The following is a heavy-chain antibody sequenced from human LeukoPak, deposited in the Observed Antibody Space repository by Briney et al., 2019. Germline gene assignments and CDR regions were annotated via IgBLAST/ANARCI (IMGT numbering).Heavy chain of an antibody. J-gene: IGHJ4*02. D-gene: IGHD2-15*01. V-gene: IGHV3-11*06. CDR1: GFTFSDYY. CDR2: ISSSSSYT. Sequence: PGGSLRLSCAASGFTFSDYYMSWIRQAPGKGLEWVSYISSSSSYTNYADSVKGRFTISRDNAKNSLYLQMNSLRAVDTAVYYCARESCSGGSCYYFDYWGQGTLVTVSS. CDR3: ARESCSGGSCYYFDY.